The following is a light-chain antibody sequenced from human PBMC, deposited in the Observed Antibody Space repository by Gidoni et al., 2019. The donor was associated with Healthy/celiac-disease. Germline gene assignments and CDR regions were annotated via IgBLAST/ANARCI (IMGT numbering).Light chain of an antibody. Sequence: DIPLTQSPSFLSASVGDRVTITCRASQGISSYLAWYQQKPGKAPKLLIYAASTLQSGVPSRFSGSGSGTEFTLTISSLQPEDVATYYCQQLNSYPGVAFGQGTKLEIK. CDR1: QGISSY. J-gene: IGKJ2*01. V-gene: IGKV1-9*01. CDR2: AAS. CDR3: QQLNSYPGVA.